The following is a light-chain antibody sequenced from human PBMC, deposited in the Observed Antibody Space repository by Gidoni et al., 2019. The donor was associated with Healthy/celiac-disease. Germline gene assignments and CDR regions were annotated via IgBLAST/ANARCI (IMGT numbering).Light chain of an antibody. V-gene: IGKV1-27*01. CDR1: QGISNY. CDR3: QKYNSALGT. Sequence: DIQMTQSPSSLSASVGDRVTITCRASQGISNYLAWYQQKPGKVPKLLIYAASTLQSGVPSRFSGSGAGTDFTITISSLQHEDVATYYCQKYNSALGTFGQGTKVEIK. CDR2: AAS. J-gene: IGKJ1*01.